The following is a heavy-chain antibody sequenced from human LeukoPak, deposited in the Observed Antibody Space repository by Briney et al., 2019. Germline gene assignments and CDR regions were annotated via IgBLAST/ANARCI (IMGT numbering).Heavy chain of an antibody. CDR1: GLTFSSYS. Sequence: GGSLRLSCAASGLTFSSYSMNWVRQAPGKGLEWVSSISSSSSYIYYADSVKGRFTISRDNAKNSLYLQMNSLRAEDTAVYYCAKDRGVMQAFDYWGQGTLVTVSS. J-gene: IGHJ4*02. CDR2: ISSSSSYI. V-gene: IGHV3-21*01. CDR3: AKDRGVMQAFDY. D-gene: IGHD3-3*01.